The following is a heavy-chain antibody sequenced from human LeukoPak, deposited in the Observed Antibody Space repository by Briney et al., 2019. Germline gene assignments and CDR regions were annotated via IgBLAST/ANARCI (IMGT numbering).Heavy chain of an antibody. Sequence: GGSLRLSCAASGFTFDDYGMSWVRQAPGKGLEWVSGIGTAGDTYYPGSVKGQFTISRENAKNSLYLQMNSLRAGDTAVYYCATRDSSGWYYFDYWGQGTLVTVSS. CDR3: ATRDSSGWYYFDY. J-gene: IGHJ4*02. CDR2: IGTAGDT. V-gene: IGHV3-13*01. D-gene: IGHD6-19*01. CDR1: GFTFDDYG.